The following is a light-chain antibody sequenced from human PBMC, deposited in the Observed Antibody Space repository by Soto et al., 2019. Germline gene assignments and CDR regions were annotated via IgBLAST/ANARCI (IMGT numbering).Light chain of an antibody. CDR1: QSVSSSY. CDR3: KQYGSSPRT. Sequence: DIVLTQSPGTPSLSPGERATLSCRASQSVSSSYFAWYQQKPGQAHRLLIYGAYSRATGIQDRFSGSGSGTDFTLTISRLEPEDFAVYYCKQYGSSPRTFGQGTKVDIK. J-gene: IGKJ1*01. V-gene: IGKV3-20*01. CDR2: GAY.